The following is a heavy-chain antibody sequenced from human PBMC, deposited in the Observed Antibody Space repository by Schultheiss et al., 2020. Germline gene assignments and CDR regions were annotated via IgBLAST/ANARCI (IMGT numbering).Heavy chain of an antibody. D-gene: IGHD3-22*01. CDR2: IYYSGST. CDR1: GGSISSGGYY. V-gene: IGHV4-61*08. J-gene: IGHJ3*02. Sequence: SETLSLTCTVSGGSISSGGYYWSWIRQPPGKGLEWIGYIYYSGSTNYNPSLKSRVTKSVDTSKNQFSLKLSSVTAADTAVYYCARDYYDSSADAFDIWGQGTMVTVAS. CDR3: ARDYYDSSADAFDI.